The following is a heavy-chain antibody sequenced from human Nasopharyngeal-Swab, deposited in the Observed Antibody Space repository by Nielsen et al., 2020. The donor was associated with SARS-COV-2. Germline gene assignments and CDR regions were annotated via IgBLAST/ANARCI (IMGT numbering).Heavy chain of an antibody. V-gene: IGHV3-30*03. D-gene: IGHD4-17*01. CDR3: ARDAPAHYGAFY. CDR2: IAHDASSE. Sequence: GGSLRLSCAASGFTLTSYGMHWVRQAPGKGLEWVAFIAHDASSESYGDSVKGRFSISRDTSKNTLYLQMDSLRGEDTAVYYCARDAPAHYGAFYWGRGTLVTVSS. CDR1: GFTLTSYG. J-gene: IGHJ4*02.